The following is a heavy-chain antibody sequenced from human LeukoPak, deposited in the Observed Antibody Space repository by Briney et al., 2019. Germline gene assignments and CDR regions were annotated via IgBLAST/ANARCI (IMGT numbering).Heavy chain of an antibody. CDR2: ISHSESA. J-gene: IGHJ3*02. D-gene: IGHD4-11*01. V-gene: IGHV4-30-2*01. CDR1: GGSISSGANY. Sequence: SETLSLACTVSGGSISSGANYWSWIRQPPGRGLEWIGYISHSESAYYSPSLESRITISVDRSKNQFSLKLKSVTAADTAIYYCARDGGTTSNPSHDTFAIWGQGTMVAVSS. CDR3: ARDGGTTSNPSHDTFAI.